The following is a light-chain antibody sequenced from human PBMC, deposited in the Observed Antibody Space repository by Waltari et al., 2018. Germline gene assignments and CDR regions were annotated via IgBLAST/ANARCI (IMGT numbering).Light chain of an antibody. V-gene: IGKV1-12*01. Sequence: DIQMTQSPSSLSASVGDKVPITCRASQGIGSWLAWYQQKPGKAPNLLIYAASSLQSGVPSRFSGSGSGTDYTLTISSLQPEDFATYYCQQGYNTPWTFGQGTKVEIK. CDR1: QGIGSW. CDR3: QQGYNTPWT. CDR2: AAS. J-gene: IGKJ1*01.